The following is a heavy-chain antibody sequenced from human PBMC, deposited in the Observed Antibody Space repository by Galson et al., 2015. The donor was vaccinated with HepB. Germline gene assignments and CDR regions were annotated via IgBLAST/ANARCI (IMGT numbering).Heavy chain of an antibody. CDR2: TYYKSKWYN. J-gene: IGHJ6*02. Sequence: CAISGDSVSSNSAAWNWLRQSPSRGLEWLGRTYYKSKWYNDYALSVKSRITNNPDTSKNQFSLQLNSMTPEDTAVYYCARDPYTRGRYYYGMDVWGQGTTVTVSS. V-gene: IGHV6-1*01. CDR3: ARDPYTRGRYYYGMDV. D-gene: IGHD2-2*02. CDR1: GDSVSSNSAA.